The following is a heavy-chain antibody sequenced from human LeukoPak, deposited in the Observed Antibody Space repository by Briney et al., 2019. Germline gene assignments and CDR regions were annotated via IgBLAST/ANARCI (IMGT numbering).Heavy chain of an antibody. CDR1: GFTFSSYA. CDR2: INGSGGST. D-gene: IGHD6-13*01. Sequence: GGCLRLSCAASGFTFSSYAMSWVRQAPGKGLEWVSAINGSGGSTYYADSVKRRFTISRDNSKNTLYLQMNSLRAEDTAVYYCAREIAATGVFDYWGQGTLVTVSS. J-gene: IGHJ4*02. V-gene: IGHV3-23*01. CDR3: AREIAATGVFDY.